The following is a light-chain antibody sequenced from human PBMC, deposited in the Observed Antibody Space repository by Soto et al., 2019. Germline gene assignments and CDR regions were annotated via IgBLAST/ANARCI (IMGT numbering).Light chain of an antibody. J-gene: IGKJ5*01. CDR2: GAS. CDR3: QQYHTWPIT. V-gene: IGKV3-15*01. Sequence: DIVMTQSPATLSVAPGEGVTFSCRASQGVSRKLAWYKHNPGQAPRIIISGASTGATGIPARFSGSGSGTDFTLTISSLKSEDCAIYYCQQYHTWPITFGGGTRLEIK. CDR1: QGVSRK.